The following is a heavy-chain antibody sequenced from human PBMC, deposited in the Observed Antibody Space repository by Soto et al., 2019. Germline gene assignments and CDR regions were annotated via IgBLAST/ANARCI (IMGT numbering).Heavy chain of an antibody. Sequence: QVTLKASAPTLVKPTQPLTLTCTFSGVLLSTSGMGVGWIRQPPGKALGRHALVHWDDDKRYRPTLKSKLTITKDTCKSQVDLTMTYMNPVDTATYSCAHMIEGAFFDHWGQGTLVTVSS. V-gene: IGHV2-5*02. CDR3: AHMIEGAFFDH. D-gene: IGHD2-21*01. J-gene: IGHJ4*02. CDR2: VHWDDDK. CDR1: GVLLSTSGMG.